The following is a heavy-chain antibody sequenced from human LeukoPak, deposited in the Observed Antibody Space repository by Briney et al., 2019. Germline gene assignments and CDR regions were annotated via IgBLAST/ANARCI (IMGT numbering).Heavy chain of an antibody. CDR2: IYTSGST. V-gene: IGHV4-61*02. CDR1: GGSISSGSYY. D-gene: IGHD3-16*02. Sequence: SETLSLTCTVSGGSISSGSYYWSWIRQPAGKGLEWIGRIYTSGSTNYNPSLKSRVTISVDTSKNQFSLKLSSVAAADTAVYYCASSVAWGYVWGSYRSSFDYWGQGTLVTVSS. CDR3: ASSVAWGYVWGSYRSSFDY. J-gene: IGHJ4*02.